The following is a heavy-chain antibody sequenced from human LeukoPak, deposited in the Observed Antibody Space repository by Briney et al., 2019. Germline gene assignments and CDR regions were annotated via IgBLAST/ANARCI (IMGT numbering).Heavy chain of an antibody. CDR3: ARESRKNTMIVVVITTAAFDI. Sequence: ASVKVSCKASGYTFTGYYIHWVRQAPGQGLEWMGWINPNSGGTNYVQNFQGRVTMTRDTSISTAYMELSRLRSDDTAVYYCARESRKNTMIVVVITTAAFDIWGQGTMVTVSS. V-gene: IGHV1-2*02. CDR1: GYTFTGYY. CDR2: INPNSGGT. J-gene: IGHJ3*02. D-gene: IGHD3-22*01.